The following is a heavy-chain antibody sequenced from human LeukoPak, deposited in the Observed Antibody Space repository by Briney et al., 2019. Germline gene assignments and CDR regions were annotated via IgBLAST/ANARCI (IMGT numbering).Heavy chain of an antibody. CDR3: GKILRGYKVSGSFYKGTYFAT. CDR1: GGSISSYY. CDR2: IYTSGSP. D-gene: IGHD3-10*01. V-gene: IGHV4-4*07. Sequence: SETLSLTCTVSGGSISSYYWSWIRQPAGEGLEWIGRIYTSGSPNYNPSFKSRVTMSVDTSKNQFSLKLTSVTAATTAVYYCGKILRGYKVSGSFYKGTYFATGGQGPRFTVA. J-gene: IGHJ4*02.